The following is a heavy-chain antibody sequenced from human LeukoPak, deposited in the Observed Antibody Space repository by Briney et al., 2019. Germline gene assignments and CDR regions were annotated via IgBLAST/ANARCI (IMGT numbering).Heavy chain of an antibody. CDR2: INPSGGST. D-gene: IGHD3-22*01. CDR3: ARDAGVVFTPGAFDI. Sequence: ASVKVSCKASGYTFTSYYMHWVRQAPRQGLEWMGIINPSGGSTSYAQKFQGRVTMTRDMSTSTVYMELSSLRSEDTAVYYCARDAGVVFTPGAFDIWRQETMVTVSS. V-gene: IGHV1-46*01. CDR1: GYTFTSYY. J-gene: IGHJ3*02.